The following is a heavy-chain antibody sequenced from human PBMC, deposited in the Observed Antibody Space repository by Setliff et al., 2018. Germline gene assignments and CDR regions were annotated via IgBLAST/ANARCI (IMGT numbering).Heavy chain of an antibody. CDR1: GYSISSGYY. CDR3: ARAHPSRMIVVVRAYYYFDY. Sequence: SETLSLTCTVSGYSISSGYYWGWIRQPPGKGLEWIGSIYHSGSTYYNPSLKSRVTISVDTSKNQFSLKLSSVTAADTALYYCARAHPSRMIVVVRAYYYFDYWGQGTLVTVSS. J-gene: IGHJ4*02. CDR2: IYHSGST. V-gene: IGHV4-38-2*02. D-gene: IGHD3-22*01.